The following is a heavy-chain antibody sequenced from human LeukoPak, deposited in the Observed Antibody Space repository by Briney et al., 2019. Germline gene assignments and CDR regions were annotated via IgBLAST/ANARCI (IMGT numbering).Heavy chain of an antibody. CDR2: IYPGDSDI. CDR3: VRTASIDY. J-gene: IGHJ4*02. CDR1: GYSFYNYW. Sequence: GESLKISCKGSGYSFYNYWIGWVRQMPGKGLEWMGSIYPGDSDIRYSPSFQGQVTISADKSISTAYLQWSSLKASDTAMYYCVRTASIDYWGQGTLVTVSS. V-gene: IGHV5-51*01.